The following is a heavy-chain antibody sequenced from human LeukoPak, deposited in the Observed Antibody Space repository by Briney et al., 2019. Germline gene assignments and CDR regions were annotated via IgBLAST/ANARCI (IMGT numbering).Heavy chain of an antibody. Sequence: SETLSLTCTVSGGSISSYYWSWIRQPPGKGLEWIGYIYYSGSTNYNPSLKSRVTISVDTCKNQFSLKLSSVTAADTAVYYCARAYYGMDVWGQGTTVTVSS. CDR2: IYYSGST. CDR1: GGSISSYY. CDR3: ARAYYGMDV. J-gene: IGHJ6*02. V-gene: IGHV4-59*01.